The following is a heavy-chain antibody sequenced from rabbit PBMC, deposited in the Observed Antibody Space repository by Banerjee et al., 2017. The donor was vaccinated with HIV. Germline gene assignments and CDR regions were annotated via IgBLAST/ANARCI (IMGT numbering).Heavy chain of an antibody. CDR3: ARGGISSGDGFIL. D-gene: IGHD1-1*01. Sequence: QSLEESGGDLVKPGASLTLTCTASGFSFSSTYWICWVRQAPGKGLEWIACIYTGSSGSTYYANWAKGRFTISKTSSTTVTLQMTSLTAAGTATYFCARGGISSGDGFILWGPGTLVTVS. V-gene: IGHV1S40*01. CDR1: GFSFSSTYW. J-gene: IGHJ4*01. CDR2: IYTGSSGST.